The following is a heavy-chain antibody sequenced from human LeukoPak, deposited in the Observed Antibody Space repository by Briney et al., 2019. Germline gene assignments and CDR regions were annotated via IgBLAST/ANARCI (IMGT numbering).Heavy chain of an antibody. CDR3: ARDLFVIAVNYYYGMDV. V-gene: IGHV3-21*01. CDR1: GFTFSSYS. J-gene: IGHJ6*02. CDR2: ISSSSRYI. Sequence: GGSLRLSCAASGFTFSSYSMNWVRQAPGKGLEWVSSISSSSRYIYYADSVKGRFTISRDNAKNSLYLQMNSLRAEDTAVYYCARDLFVIAVNYYYGMDVWGQGTTVTVSS. D-gene: IGHD2-21*01.